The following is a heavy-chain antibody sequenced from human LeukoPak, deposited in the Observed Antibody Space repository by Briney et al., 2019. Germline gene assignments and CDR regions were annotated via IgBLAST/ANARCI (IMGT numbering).Heavy chain of an antibody. Sequence: PGGSLRLSCAASGFTFNTYVMSWVRQAPGRGLEWVSAISGGGSSTYNADSVMGRFTISRDNSKNTLYLQLNSLSADDTAVYYCARDLMGIAYRGAFYYWGQGTLVTVSS. CDR1: GFTFNTYV. CDR3: ARDLMGIAYRGAFYY. D-gene: IGHD6-13*01. CDR2: ISGGGSST. V-gene: IGHV3-23*01. J-gene: IGHJ4*02.